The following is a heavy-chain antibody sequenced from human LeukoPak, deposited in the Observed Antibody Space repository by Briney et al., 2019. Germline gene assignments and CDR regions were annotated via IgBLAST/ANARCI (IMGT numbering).Heavy chain of an antibody. CDR3: ARALHWGWGAYYFDY. J-gene: IGHJ4*02. V-gene: IGHV3-48*04. Sequence: GGSLRLSCAASGFTFSSYSMNWVRQAPGKGLEWVSSISSSSSTIYYADSVKGRFTISRDNAKNSLYLQMNSLRAEDTAVYYCARALHWGWGAYYFDYWGQGTLVTVSS. D-gene: IGHD7-27*01. CDR1: GFTFSSYS. CDR2: ISSSSSTI.